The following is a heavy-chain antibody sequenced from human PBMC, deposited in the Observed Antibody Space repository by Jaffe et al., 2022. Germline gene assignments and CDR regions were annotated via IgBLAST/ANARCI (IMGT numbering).Heavy chain of an antibody. V-gene: IGHV3-30*18. CDR1: GFTFSSYG. CDR2: ISYDGSNK. CDR3: AKEGQPLLLFPSYYYYMDV. J-gene: IGHJ6*03. D-gene: IGHD2-21*02. Sequence: QVQLVESGGGVVQPGRSLRLSCAASGFTFSSYGMHWVRQAPGKGLEWVAVISYDGSNKYYADSVKGRFTISRDNSKNTLYLQMNSLRAEDTAVYYCAKEGQPLLLFPSYYYYMDVWGKGTTVTVSS.